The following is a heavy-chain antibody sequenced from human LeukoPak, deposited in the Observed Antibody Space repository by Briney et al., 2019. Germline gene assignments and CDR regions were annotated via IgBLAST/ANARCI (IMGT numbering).Heavy chain of an antibody. D-gene: IGHD2-15*01. CDR3: ARGPYCSGGSCYSVDS. V-gene: IGHV1-18*01. CDR2: ISAYNGNT. J-gene: IGHJ4*02. CDR1: GYTFTIDG. Sequence: GASVKVSCKASGYTFTIDGISWVRQAPGQGLEWMGWISAYNGNTNYAQKLQGRVTMTTDTSTSTAYMELRSLRSDDTAVYYCARGPYCSGGSCYSVDSWGQGTLVTVSS.